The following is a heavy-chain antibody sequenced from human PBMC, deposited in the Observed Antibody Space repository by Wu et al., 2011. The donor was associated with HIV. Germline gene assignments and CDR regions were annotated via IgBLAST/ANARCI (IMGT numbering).Heavy chain of an antibody. CDR1: GYTFTGYY. D-gene: IGHD5-24*01. CDR2: INPNSGGT. Sequence: VQLVQSGAEVKSLGSVKVSCKASGYTFTGYYMHWVRQAPGQGLEWMGWINPNSGGTNYAQKFQGRVTMTRDTSISTAYMELSRLRSDDTAVYYCALTRRNGFKGGIDYWGQGTLVTVSS. J-gene: IGHJ4*02. V-gene: IGHV1-2*02. CDR3: ALTRRNGFKGGIDY.